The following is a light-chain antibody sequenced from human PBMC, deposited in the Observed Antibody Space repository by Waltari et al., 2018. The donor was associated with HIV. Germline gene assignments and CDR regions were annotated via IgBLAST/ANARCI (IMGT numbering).Light chain of an antibody. J-gene: IGKJ1*01. Sequence: EVVLTQAPSTLSVSLGEGASLSWRASQNITNKLGWYQQKAGQAPRLLIYDASRRATAIPDRFSGSGSGTEFNLTISRLVFEDVAVYVCQQYKYWPETFGQGTKVEIK. V-gene: IGKV3D-15*01. CDR2: DAS. CDR3: QQYKYWPET. CDR1: QNITNK.